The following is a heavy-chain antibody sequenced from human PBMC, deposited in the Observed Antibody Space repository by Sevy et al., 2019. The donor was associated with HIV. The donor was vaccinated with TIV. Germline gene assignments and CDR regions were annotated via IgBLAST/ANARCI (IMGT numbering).Heavy chain of an antibody. CDR3: AREVYDSSGYYLGNWFDP. Sequence: GGSLRLSCAASGFTFSSYWMSWVRQAPGKGLEWVANIKQDGSEKYYGDSVKGRFTISRDNAKNSLYLQMNSLRAEDTAVYYCAREVYDSSGYYLGNWFDPWGQGTLVTVSS. V-gene: IGHV3-7*01. J-gene: IGHJ5*02. CDR2: IKQDGSEK. CDR1: GFTFSSYW. D-gene: IGHD3-22*01.